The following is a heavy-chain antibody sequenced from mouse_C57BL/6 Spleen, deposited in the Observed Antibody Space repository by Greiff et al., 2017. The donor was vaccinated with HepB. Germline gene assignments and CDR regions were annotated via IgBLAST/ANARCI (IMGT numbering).Heavy chain of an antibody. Sequence: VKLVESGPGLVAPSQSLSITCTVSGFSLTSYAISWVRQPPGKGLEWLGVIWTGGGTNYNSALKSRLSISKDNSKSQVFLKMNSLQTDDTARYYCARNELYYGNFFDYWGQGTTLTVSS. CDR2: IWTGGGT. V-gene: IGHV2-9-1*01. CDR1: GFSLTSYA. J-gene: IGHJ2*01. CDR3: ARNELYYGNFFDY. D-gene: IGHD2-1*01.